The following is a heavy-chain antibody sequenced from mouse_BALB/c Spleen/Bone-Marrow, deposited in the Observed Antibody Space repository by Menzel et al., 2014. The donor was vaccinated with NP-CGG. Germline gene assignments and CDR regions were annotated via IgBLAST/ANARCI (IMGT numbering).Heavy chain of an antibody. V-gene: IGHV1-61*01. CDR3: ARLEGNYGSTFAY. D-gene: IGHD1-1*01. Sequence: QVQLQQSGAELVRPGASVKLSCKASGYSFTSYWMNWVKQRPGHGLEWIGMINPSDTETRLNQRFKDKATLTVDKSSSPAYMQLNSPTSEDSAVYYYARLEGNYGSTFAYWGQGTPVTVSS. CDR2: INPSDTET. J-gene: IGHJ3*01. CDR1: GYSFTSYW.